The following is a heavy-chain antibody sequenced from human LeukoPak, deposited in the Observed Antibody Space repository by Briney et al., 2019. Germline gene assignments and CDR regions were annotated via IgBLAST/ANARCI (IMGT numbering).Heavy chain of an antibody. V-gene: IGHV1-2*04. J-gene: IGHJ4*02. Sequence: ASVKVSCKASGYTFTAYYMHWVRQAPGQGLEWMGWINPNSRGTNYAQKFQGWVTMTRDTSISTAYMELSRLRSDDTAVYYCARDLGPDYYGSGSPDYWGQGTLVTVSS. CDR3: ARDLGPDYYGSGSPDY. D-gene: IGHD3-10*01. CDR2: INPNSRGT. CDR1: GYTFTAYY.